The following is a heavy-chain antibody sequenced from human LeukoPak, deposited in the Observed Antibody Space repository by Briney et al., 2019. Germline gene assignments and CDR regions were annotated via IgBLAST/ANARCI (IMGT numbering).Heavy chain of an antibody. J-gene: IGHJ4*02. V-gene: IGHV3-53*01. CDR1: GSTFSSHT. Sequence: GGSLRLSCAASGSTFSSHTMSWVRQAPGKGLEWVSVIYSGGSTYYADSVKGRSTISRDNSKNTLYLQMNSLRAEDTAVYYCARGDSSGWPRDWGQGTLVTVSS. CDR3: ARGDSSGWPRD. CDR2: IYSGGST. D-gene: IGHD6-19*01.